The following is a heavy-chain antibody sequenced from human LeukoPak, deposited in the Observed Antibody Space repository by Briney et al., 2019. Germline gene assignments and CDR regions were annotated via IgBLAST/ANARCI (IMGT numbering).Heavy chain of an antibody. J-gene: IGHJ5*02. CDR3: ARGGMEVATIRDWFDP. CDR1: GYTFTSYY. V-gene: IGHV1-46*01. D-gene: IGHD5-12*01. CDR2: INPSGGST. Sequence: GASVKVSCKASGYTFTSYYMHWVRQAPGQGLEWMGIINPSGGSTSYAQKFQGRVTMTRDMSTSTVYMELSSLRSEDTAVYYCARGGMEVATIRDWFDPWGQGTQVTVSS.